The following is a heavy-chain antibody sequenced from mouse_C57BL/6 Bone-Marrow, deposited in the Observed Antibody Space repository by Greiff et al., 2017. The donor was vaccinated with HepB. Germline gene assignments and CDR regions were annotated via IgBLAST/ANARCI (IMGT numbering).Heavy chain of an antibody. CDR2: IWSGGST. Sequence: VKLQESGPGLVQPSQSLSITCTVSGFSLTSYGVHWVRQPPGKGLEWLGVIWSGGSTDYNAAFISRLSISKDNSKSQVFFKMNSLQADDTAIYYCAKNGPLYGSSFYWYFDVWGTGTTVTVSS. CDR3: AKNGPLYGSSFYWYFDV. J-gene: IGHJ1*03. V-gene: IGHV2-4*01. CDR1: GFSLTSYG. D-gene: IGHD1-1*01.